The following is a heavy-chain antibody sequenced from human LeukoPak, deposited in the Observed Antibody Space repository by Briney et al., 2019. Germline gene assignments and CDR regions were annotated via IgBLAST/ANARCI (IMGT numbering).Heavy chain of an antibody. Sequence: PSETLSLTCTVSGGSISSNYCRWIRQPAGKGLEWIGRIYTSGSTHYNPSLKRRVTMSVDTSKNDFSLKCSSVTAADTAVYYCAKSKLPKRYFDHWGQGTLVTVSS. J-gene: IGHJ4*02. CDR2: IYTSGST. CDR1: GGSISSNY. D-gene: IGHD1-14*01. CDR3: AKSKLPKRYFDH. V-gene: IGHV4-4*07.